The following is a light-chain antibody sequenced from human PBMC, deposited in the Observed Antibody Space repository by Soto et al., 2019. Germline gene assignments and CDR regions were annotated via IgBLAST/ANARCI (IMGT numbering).Light chain of an antibody. J-gene: IGLJ2*01. V-gene: IGLV1-51*01. CDR2: DND. CDR1: TSNIGDNY. Sequence: QSVLTQPPAVSAAPGQKLTISCAGTTSNIGDNYVSWYQQVPGAAPKLLMYDNDKRPSGIPVRFSGSKSGTSATLGITGLQTGDEADYYCGTWDSSLSAEVFGGGTKLTVL. CDR3: GTWDSSLSAEV.